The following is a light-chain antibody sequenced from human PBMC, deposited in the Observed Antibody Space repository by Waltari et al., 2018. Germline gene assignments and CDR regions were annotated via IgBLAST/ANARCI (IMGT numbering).Light chain of an antibody. CDR3: ETWVSNTWV. J-gene: IGLJ3*02. Sequence: QPVLPQSSSASASPGSSVTPTCTLISGHSRYTIAWHHQQPGKAPRYLMKLEGSGSYSKGSGVPDRFSGSSSGADRYLTISNLQSEDEADYYCETWVSNTWVFGGGTKLTVL. CDR2: LEGSGSY. CDR1: SGHSRYT. V-gene: IGLV4-60*03.